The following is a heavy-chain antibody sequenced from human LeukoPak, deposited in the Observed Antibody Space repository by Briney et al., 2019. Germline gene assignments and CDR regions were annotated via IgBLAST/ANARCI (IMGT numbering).Heavy chain of an antibody. V-gene: IGHV4-34*01. CDR1: GGSFSGYY. J-gene: IGHJ3*01. CDR2: INHSGST. Sequence: SETLSLTCAVYGGSFSGYYWSWIRQPPGKGLEWIGEINHSGSTNYNPSLKSRVTISVDKSKNQFSLKLRSVTAADTAVYYCARISSSNWYNERGAFDVWGQGTMVTVSS. CDR3: ARISSSNWYNERGAFDV. D-gene: IGHD6-13*01.